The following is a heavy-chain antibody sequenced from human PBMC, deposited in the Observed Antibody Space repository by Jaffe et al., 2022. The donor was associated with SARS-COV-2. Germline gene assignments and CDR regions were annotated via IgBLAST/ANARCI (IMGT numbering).Heavy chain of an antibody. D-gene: IGHD1-26*01. CDR2: MYHSGST. J-gene: IGHJ5*02. Sequence: QMQVKESGPGLVKPSETLSLTCTVSGYSISSGYYWGWIRQPPGKGLEWIGSMYHSGSTYYNPSLKSRSTISVDTSKNQFSLKLTSVTAADTAVYFCARVTKWEQLWAWGWFDPWGQGILVTVSS. CDR1: GYSISSGYY. V-gene: IGHV4-38-2*02. CDR3: ARVTKWEQLWAWGWFDP.